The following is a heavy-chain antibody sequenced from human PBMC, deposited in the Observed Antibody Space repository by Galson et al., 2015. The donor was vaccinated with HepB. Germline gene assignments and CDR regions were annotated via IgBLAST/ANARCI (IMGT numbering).Heavy chain of an antibody. J-gene: IGHJ6*02. CDR1: GLSFSSYS. D-gene: IGHD2-2*02. CDR3: ARAAYCSTTSCYNFDYYGMDV. V-gene: IGHV3-48*04. CDR2: ISSSSSTI. Sequence: SLIPSCAASGLSFSSYSMNWVRQAPGKGLEWVSYISSSSSTIYYTDSVKGRFTVSRDNAKNSLFLQMYSLRAEDTAVYYCARAAYCSTTSCYNFDYYGMDVWGQGTTVTVSS.